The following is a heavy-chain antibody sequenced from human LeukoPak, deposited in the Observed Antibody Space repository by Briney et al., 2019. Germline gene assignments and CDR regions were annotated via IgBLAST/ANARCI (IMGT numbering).Heavy chain of an antibody. CDR3: ARDAGKQQLGSFDY. V-gene: IGHV4-59*11. J-gene: IGHJ4*02. CDR2: IYYSGST. Sequence: SETLSLACTVSGGSISSHYWSWLRQPPGKGLEWIGYIYYSGSTNYNPSLKSRVTISVDTSKNQFSPKLSSVTAADTAVYYCARDAGKQQLGSFDYWGQGTLVTVSS. D-gene: IGHD6-13*01. CDR1: GGSISSHY.